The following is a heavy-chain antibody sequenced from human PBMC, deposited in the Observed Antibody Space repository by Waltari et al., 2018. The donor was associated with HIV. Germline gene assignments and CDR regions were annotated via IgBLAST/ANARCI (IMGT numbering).Heavy chain of an antibody. D-gene: IGHD3-22*01. Sequence: QVQLQESGPGLVKPSETLSLTCAVSGYSISSGYYWGWIRQPPGKGLEWIGSIYHSGSTYYNPSLKSRVTIAVDTSKNQFSLKLSSVTAADTAVYYCASYISPIVVVRFAFDIWGQGTMVTVSS. J-gene: IGHJ3*02. CDR2: IYHSGST. CDR3: ASYISPIVVVRFAFDI. CDR1: GYSISSGYY. V-gene: IGHV4-38-2*01.